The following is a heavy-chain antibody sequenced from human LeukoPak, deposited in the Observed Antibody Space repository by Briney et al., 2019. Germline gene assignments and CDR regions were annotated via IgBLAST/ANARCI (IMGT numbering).Heavy chain of an antibody. V-gene: IGHV1-2*06. Sequence: ASVKVSCKASGYTFTDYYIHWVRQAPGQGLERMGRINPNRGDTKSSQKFQGRVTMTRDTSISIAYLELTSLGSDDTAVYYCAKNPDQQWVDEGENWYFDLWGRGTLVTVSS. CDR3: AKNPDQQWVDEGENWYFDL. J-gene: IGHJ2*01. CDR1: GYTFTDYY. CDR2: INPNRGDT. D-gene: IGHD6-19*01.